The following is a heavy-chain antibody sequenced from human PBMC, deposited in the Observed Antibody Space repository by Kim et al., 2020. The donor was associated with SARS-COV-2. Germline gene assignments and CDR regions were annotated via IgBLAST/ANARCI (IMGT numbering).Heavy chain of an antibody. CDR3: AKDRGVTMVRGVITYYFDY. V-gene: IGHV3-23*01. J-gene: IGHJ4*02. D-gene: IGHD3-10*01. Sequence: GRFTNSRDTTKNTLYLQMNSLRAEDTAVYYCAKDRGVTMVRGVITYYFDYWGQGTLVTVSS.